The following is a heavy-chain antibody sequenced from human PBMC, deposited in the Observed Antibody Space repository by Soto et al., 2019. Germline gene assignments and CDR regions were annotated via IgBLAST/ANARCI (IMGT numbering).Heavy chain of an antibody. D-gene: IGHD6-13*01. CDR1: GYTFTNYY. CDR2: INPTSGST. J-gene: IGHJ4*02. CDR3: ARDLAAADH. Sequence: GASVKVSCKASGYTFTNYYIHWVRQAPGQGLEWLAIINPTSGSTNYAQEFQGRVSLTMDTSTSTVYMELSGLRSEDTAMFYCARDLAAADHWGKGTLVTVSS. V-gene: IGHV1-46*01.